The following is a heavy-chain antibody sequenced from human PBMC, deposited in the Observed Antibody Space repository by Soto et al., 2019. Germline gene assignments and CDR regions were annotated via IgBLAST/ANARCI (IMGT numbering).Heavy chain of an antibody. D-gene: IGHD3-10*01. CDR1: GFSLSSSGVG. CDR3: ARGGWTTYYSPFFDY. CDR2: IYCDDDK. Sequence: QITLKESGPTLVSPTQTLTLTCTFSGFSLSSSGVGVGWIRQPPGKALEWLALIYCDDDKRYSPSLKSRLTITKDTSKNQVVLTLTKLDTVDTATYYCARGGWTTYYSPFFDYWGQGTLVTVSS. V-gene: IGHV2-5*02. J-gene: IGHJ4*02.